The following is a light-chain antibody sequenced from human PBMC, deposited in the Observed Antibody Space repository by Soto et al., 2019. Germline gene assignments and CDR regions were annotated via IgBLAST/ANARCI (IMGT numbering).Light chain of an antibody. V-gene: IGLV2-23*01. CDR2: GGT. J-gene: IGLJ1*01. Sequence: QSALTQPASVSGSPGQSITISCTGTSSDVGSYNLVSWYQQHPGEAPKLMIYGGTKRPSGVSNRFSGSKSGNTASLTISGLQAEDEADYYCCSYAGITTYYVFGTGTKLTVI. CDR1: SSDVGSYNL. CDR3: CSYAGITTYYV.